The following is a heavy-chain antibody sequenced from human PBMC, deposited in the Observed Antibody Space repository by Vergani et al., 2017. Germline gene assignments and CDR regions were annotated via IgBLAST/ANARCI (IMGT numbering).Heavy chain of an antibody. CDR3: GREYIVVVPAAKSGVVDWFDP. D-gene: IGHD2-2*01. CDR2: ISYDGSNK. J-gene: IGHJ5*02. V-gene: IGHV3-30-3*01. Sequence: QVQLVESGGGVVQPGRSLRLSCAASGFTFSSYAMHRVRQAPGKGLEWVAVISYDGSNKYYADSVKGRFNISRDKSKNTLYLQMNSLRAEDTAVYYCGREYIVVVPAAKSGVVDWFDPWGQGTLVTVSS. CDR1: GFTFSSYA.